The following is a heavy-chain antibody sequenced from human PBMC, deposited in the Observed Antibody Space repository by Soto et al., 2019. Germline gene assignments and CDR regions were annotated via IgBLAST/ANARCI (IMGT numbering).Heavy chain of an antibody. Sequence: PGGSLRLSCAASGFTFSSYGMHWVRQAPGKGLEWVAVISYDGSNKYYADSVKGRFTISRDNSKNTLYLQMNSLRAEDTAVYYCAKDRRKWLFWYWGQGTLXTVSS. CDR3: AKDRRKWLFWY. CDR2: ISYDGSNK. V-gene: IGHV3-30*18. CDR1: GFTFSSYG. D-gene: IGHD6-19*01. J-gene: IGHJ4*02.